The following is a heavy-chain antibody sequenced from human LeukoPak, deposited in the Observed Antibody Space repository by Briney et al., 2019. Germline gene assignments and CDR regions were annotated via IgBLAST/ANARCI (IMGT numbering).Heavy chain of an antibody. J-gene: IGHJ4*02. CDR1: EFTFSNYS. CDR2: ISSRSSYT. D-gene: IGHD2-21*01. V-gene: IGHV3-21*04. Sequence: GGSLRLSCAASEFTFSNYSMNWVRQAPGKGLEWVSSISSRSSYTYCAVSVKDRFTISRDNAKNTLFLQMNRLRPEDAAVYYCAKAPVTTCRGAYCYPFDYWGQGTLVTVSS. CDR3: AKAPVTTCRGAYCYPFDY.